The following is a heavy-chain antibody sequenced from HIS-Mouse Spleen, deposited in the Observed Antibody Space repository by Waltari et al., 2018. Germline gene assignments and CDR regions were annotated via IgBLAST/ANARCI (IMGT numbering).Heavy chain of an antibody. V-gene: IGHV1-2*02. CDR2: IKHNMGGA. D-gene: IGHD6-19*01. Sequence: QVQLVQSGAEVKKPGASVKVSCKASGYTFTGYYMHWVRKAPVQGLEWMGWIKHNMGGAKCAKKIKGRVTMTRETSIRKAYMELSRMRSDDTAVYYGARDSRAVMDVWGQGTTVTVSS. J-gene: IGHJ6*02. CDR1: GYTFTGYY. CDR3: ARDSRAVMDV.